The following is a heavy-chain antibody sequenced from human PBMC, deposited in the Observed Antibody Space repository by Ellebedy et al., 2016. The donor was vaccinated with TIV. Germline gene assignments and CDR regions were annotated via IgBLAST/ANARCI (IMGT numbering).Heavy chain of an antibody. CDR3: AVTTGTATTSRFEY. V-gene: IGHV3-23*01. D-gene: IGHD1-1*01. Sequence: GGSLRLXCAASGLTFSNYAMSWIRQGPGKGLEWVSTIGGSGGNTLYTGSVKGRFTISRDNSKNTLYLQMNSLRADDTAVYYCAVTTGTATTSRFEYWGQGTLVTVSS. J-gene: IGHJ4*02. CDR1: GLTFSNYA. CDR2: IGGSGGNT.